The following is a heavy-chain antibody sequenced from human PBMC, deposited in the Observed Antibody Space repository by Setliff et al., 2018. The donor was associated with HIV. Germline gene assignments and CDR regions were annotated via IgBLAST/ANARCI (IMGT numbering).Heavy chain of an antibody. CDR1: GFTFGVYA. CDR2: IRSKAYGGTT. Sequence: GGSLRLSCTASGFTFGVYAMSWVRQAPGKGLEWVGFIRSKAYGGTTEYAASVKGRFTISRDDSKSIAYLQMNSLKTEDTAVYYCARTFFHSSGYYHNLQPFDYWGQGTLVTVSS. V-gene: IGHV3-49*04. CDR3: ARTFFHSSGYYHNLQPFDY. J-gene: IGHJ4*02. D-gene: IGHD3-22*01.